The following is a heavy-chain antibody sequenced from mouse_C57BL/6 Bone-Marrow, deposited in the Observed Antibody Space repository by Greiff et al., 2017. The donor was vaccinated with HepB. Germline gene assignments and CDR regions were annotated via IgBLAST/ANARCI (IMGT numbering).Heavy chain of an antibody. CDR3: TKPHYYGSSYGAY. V-gene: IGHV1-15*01. CDR1: GYTFTDYE. Sequence: QVQLQQSGAELVRPGASVTLSCKASGYTFTDYEMHWVKQTPVHGLEWIGAIDPETGGTAYNQKFKGKAILTADKSSSTAYMELRSLTSEDSAVYYCTKPHYYGSSYGAYWGQGTLVTVSA. J-gene: IGHJ3*01. D-gene: IGHD1-1*01. CDR2: IDPETGGT.